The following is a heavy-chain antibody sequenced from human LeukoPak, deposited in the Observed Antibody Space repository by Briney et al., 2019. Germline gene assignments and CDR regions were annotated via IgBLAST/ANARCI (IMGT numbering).Heavy chain of an antibody. V-gene: IGHV3-23*01. CDR3: AKAIYGSGTYLFDY. CDR1: GFPFSSYS. Sequence: QAGGSLRLSCAASGFPFSSYSMNWVRQAPGKGLEWVSAISGSGGSTYYADSVKGRFTISRDNSKNTLYLQMNSLRAEDTAVYYCAKAIYGSGTYLFDYWGQGTLVTVSS. J-gene: IGHJ4*02. D-gene: IGHD3-10*01. CDR2: ISGSGGST.